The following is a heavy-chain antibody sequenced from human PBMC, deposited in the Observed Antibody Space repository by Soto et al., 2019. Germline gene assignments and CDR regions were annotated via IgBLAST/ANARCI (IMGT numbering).Heavy chain of an antibody. V-gene: IGHV1-18*01. CDR1: GYTFTSYG. Sequence: QVQLVQSGAEVKKPGASVKVSCKASGYTFTSYGISWVRQAPGQGLEWMGWISAYNGNTDYAQKLQGRVTMTTDTSTRRAYMELRSLRSDDTAVDYCASLVRDTAGDYYYGMDVWGQGTTVTVSS. CDR3: ASLVRDTAGDYYYGMDV. D-gene: IGHD5-18*01. J-gene: IGHJ6*02. CDR2: ISAYNGNT.